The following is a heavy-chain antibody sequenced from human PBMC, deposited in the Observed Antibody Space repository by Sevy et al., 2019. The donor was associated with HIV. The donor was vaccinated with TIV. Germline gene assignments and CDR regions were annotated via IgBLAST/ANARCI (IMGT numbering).Heavy chain of an antibody. J-gene: IGHJ5*02. V-gene: IGHV4-59*01. CDR3: ARAPPVRSGDDSLNWFDP. D-gene: IGHD5-12*01. Sequence: SETLSLTCSVSYGPISAYYWNWIRQSPGKGLEWIGYIHYSGGTNYNPSFKSRVTMSLETSKNQFSLQLNSVTAADTALYYCARAPPVRSGDDSLNWFDPWGRGTLVTVSS. CDR2: IHYSGGT. CDR1: YGPISAYY.